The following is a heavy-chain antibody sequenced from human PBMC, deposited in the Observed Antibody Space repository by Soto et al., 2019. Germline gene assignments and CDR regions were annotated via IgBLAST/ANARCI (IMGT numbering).Heavy chain of an antibody. V-gene: IGHV1-46*01. J-gene: IGHJ1*01. CDR3: ATYGDSTYRQP. D-gene: IGHD4-17*01. Sequence: ASVKASCKASGYTFTCYYMHWVRQAPGQGLEWMGIINPSGGSTSYAQKFQGRVTMTRDTSTSTVYMELSSLRSEDTAVYYCATYGDSTYRQPCGQGTLVNVSS. CDR2: INPSGGST. CDR1: GYTFTCYY.